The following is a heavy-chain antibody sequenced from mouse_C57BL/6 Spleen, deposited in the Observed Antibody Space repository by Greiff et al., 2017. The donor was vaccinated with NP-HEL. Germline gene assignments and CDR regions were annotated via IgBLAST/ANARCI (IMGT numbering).Heavy chain of an antibody. D-gene: IGHD1-1*01. CDR1: GYTFTSYW. Sequence: QVQLQQPGAELVKPGASVKLSCKASGYTFTSYWMHWVKQRPGQGLEWIGMIHPNSGSTNYNEKFKSKATLTVDKSSSTAYMQLGSLTSEDSAVYYCARTGSSYWYFDVWGTGTTVTVSS. J-gene: IGHJ1*03. V-gene: IGHV1-64*01. CDR2: IHPNSGST. CDR3: ARTGSSYWYFDV.